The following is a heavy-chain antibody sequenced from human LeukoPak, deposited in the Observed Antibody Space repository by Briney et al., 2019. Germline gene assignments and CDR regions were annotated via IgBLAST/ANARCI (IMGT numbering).Heavy chain of an antibody. CDR1: GYTLTSYG. J-gene: IGHJ5*02. CDR3: ARDRDHLEPLHWFDP. CDR2: ISAYNGNT. D-gene: IGHD3-3*01. V-gene: IGHV1-18*01. Sequence: ASVKVSCKASGYTLTSYGISWVRQAPGQGLEWMGWISAYNGNTNYAQKLQGRVTMTTDTSTSTAYMELRSLRSDDTAVYYCARDRDHLEPLHWFDPWGQGTLVTVSS.